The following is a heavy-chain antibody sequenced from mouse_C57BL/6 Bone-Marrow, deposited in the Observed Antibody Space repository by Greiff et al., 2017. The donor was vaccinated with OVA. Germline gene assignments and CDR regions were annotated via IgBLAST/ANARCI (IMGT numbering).Heavy chain of an antibody. J-gene: IGHJ4*01. CDR2: IRNKANGYTT. CDR3: ARCPLLRYAMDY. Sequence: EVKVVESGGGLVQPGGSLSLSCAASGFTFTDYYMSWVRQPPGKALEWLGFIRNKANGYTTEYSASVQGRFTISRDNSQSILYLQMNALRAEDSATYYCARCPLLRYAMDYWGQGTSVTVSS. CDR1: GFTFTDYY. D-gene: IGHD1-1*01. V-gene: IGHV7-3*01.